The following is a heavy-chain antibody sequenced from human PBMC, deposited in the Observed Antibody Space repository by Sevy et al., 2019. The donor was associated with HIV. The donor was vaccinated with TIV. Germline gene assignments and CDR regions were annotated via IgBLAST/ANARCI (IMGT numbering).Heavy chain of an antibody. CDR3: GRDRARGWFDP. Sequence: ASVKVSCKTSGGTFSGYAISWVRQAPGQGLEWMGGIIAVSGTTNYVEKFQGRLTITADVSTRTVYMELRSLKTEDTAIYYCGRDRARGWFDPWGQGTLVTVSS. CDR2: IIAVSGTT. CDR1: GGTFSGYA. J-gene: IGHJ5*02. D-gene: IGHD1-26*01. V-gene: IGHV1-69*13.